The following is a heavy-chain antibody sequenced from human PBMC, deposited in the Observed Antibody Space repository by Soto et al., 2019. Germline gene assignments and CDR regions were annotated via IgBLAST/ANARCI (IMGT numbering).Heavy chain of an antibody. Sequence: GGSLRLSCAASGFTFSSYGMHWVRQAPGKGLEWVAVISYDGSNKYYADSVKGRFTISRDNSKNTLYLQMNSLRAEDTAVYYCAKDLDWGSASGYYYYGMDVWGQGTTVTVSS. V-gene: IGHV3-30*18. CDR2: ISYDGSNK. CDR3: AKDLDWGSASGYYYYGMDV. D-gene: IGHD7-27*01. J-gene: IGHJ6*02. CDR1: GFTFSSYG.